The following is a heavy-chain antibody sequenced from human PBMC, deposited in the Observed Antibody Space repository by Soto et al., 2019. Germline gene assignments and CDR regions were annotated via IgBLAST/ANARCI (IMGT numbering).Heavy chain of an antibody. CDR1: GFTFSTHA. D-gene: IGHD4-4*01. Sequence: EVQLLESGGGLVQPGGSLRLSCVASGFTFSTHAMNWVRQAPGKGLEWVSTISDSGGNTYFADSVKGRFTISRDNSKSTLYLQMNSLRAEDTAVYYCAKSATVLKWFDPWGQGTLVTVSS. V-gene: IGHV3-23*01. CDR2: ISDSGGNT. J-gene: IGHJ5*02. CDR3: AKSATVLKWFDP.